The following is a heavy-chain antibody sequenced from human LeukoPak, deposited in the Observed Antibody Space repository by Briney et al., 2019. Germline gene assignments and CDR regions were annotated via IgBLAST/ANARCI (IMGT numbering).Heavy chain of an antibody. Sequence: ASVKVSCKASGGTFSSYAISWVRQAPGQRLEWMGWINAGNGSTKYSQKFQGRVTITRDTSASTAYMELSSLRSEDTAVYYCARNDYDILTGYPPHYGMDVWGQGTTVTVSS. V-gene: IGHV1-3*01. CDR1: GGTFSSYA. CDR3: ARNDYDILTGYPPHYGMDV. CDR2: INAGNGST. J-gene: IGHJ6*02. D-gene: IGHD3-9*01.